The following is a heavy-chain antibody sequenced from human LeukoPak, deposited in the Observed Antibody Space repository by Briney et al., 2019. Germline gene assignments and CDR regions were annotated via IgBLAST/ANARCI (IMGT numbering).Heavy chain of an antibody. CDR2: INHSGST. J-gene: IGHJ6*03. Sequence: RPSETLSLTCAVYGGSFSGYYWSWIRQPPGKGLEWIGEINHSGSTNYNPSLKSRVTISVDTSKNQFSLKLSSVTAADTAVYYCARGNSRFLEWLPRRYYYYMDVWGKGTTVTVSS. D-gene: IGHD3-3*01. V-gene: IGHV4-34*01. CDR1: GGSFSGYY. CDR3: ARGNSRFLEWLPRRYYYYMDV.